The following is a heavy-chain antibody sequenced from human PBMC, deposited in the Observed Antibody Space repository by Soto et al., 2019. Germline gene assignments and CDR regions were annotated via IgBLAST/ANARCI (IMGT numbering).Heavy chain of an antibody. CDR2: IYSSGST. J-gene: IGHJ5*02. V-gene: IGHV4-61*01. CDR3: AREAA. CDR1: GGSVSSGNYY. Sequence: ASETLSLTCTVSGGSVSSGNYYWTWIRQPPGKGLEWIGYIYSSGSTNYNPSLKNRVTISVDTSRNQFSLKLSSVTAADTAVYYCAREAAWGQGTLVTVSS.